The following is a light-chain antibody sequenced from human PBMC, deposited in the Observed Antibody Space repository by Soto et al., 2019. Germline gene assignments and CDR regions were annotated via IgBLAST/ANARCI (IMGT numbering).Light chain of an antibody. CDR2: DAS. Sequence: IVLTQSPGTLSLSPGERATLPCRASQNITNNYVAWYQQKPGQAPRLLIYDASNRATGIPARFSGSGSVTDFTLTISSLEPEDFAVYYCQQRSNWPLTFGGGTKVDIK. V-gene: IGKV3-11*01. CDR1: QNITNN. J-gene: IGKJ4*02. CDR3: QQRSNWPLT.